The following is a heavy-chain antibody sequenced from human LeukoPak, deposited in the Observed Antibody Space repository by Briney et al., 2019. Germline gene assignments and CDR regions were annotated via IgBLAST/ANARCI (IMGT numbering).Heavy chain of an antibody. J-gene: IGHJ5*02. CDR2: INWNGGST. CDR3: ARDLGSTSCRFDP. D-gene: IGHD2-2*01. CDR1: GLTFDDYG. Sequence: GGSLRLSCAASGLTFDDYGVSRVRQAPGKGLEWVSGINWNGGSTGYADSVKGRFTISRDNAKNSLYLQMNSLRAEDTALYHCARDLGSTSCRFDPWGQGTLVTVSS. V-gene: IGHV3-20*01.